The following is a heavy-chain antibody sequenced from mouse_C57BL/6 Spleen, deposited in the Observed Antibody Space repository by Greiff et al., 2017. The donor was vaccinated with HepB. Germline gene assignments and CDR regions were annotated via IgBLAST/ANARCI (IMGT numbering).Heavy chain of an antibody. Sequence: EVKLMESEGGLVQPGSSMKLSCTASGFTFSDYYMAWVRQVPEKGLEWVANINYDGSSTYYLDSLKSRFIISRDNAKNILYLQMSSLKSEDTATYYCAREGAFTTVVRWYFDVWGTGTTVTVSS. J-gene: IGHJ1*03. D-gene: IGHD1-1*01. V-gene: IGHV5-16*01. CDR1: GFTFSDYY. CDR2: INYDGSST. CDR3: AREGAFTTVVRWYFDV.